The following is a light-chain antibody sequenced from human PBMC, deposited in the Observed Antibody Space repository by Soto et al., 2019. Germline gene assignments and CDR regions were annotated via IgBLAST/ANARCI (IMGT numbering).Light chain of an antibody. V-gene: IGKV3-11*01. CDR2: GAS. J-gene: IGKJ1*01. Sequence: EVVLTQSPDILSLSPGETATLSCRASQSVDRYVAWYQQKVGQAPRLLIYGASSRATGIPDRFSGSGSGTDFTLTISSLEPEDFAVYYCQRRSNWSTTFGQGTKVDIK. CDR3: QRRSNWSTT. CDR1: QSVDRY.